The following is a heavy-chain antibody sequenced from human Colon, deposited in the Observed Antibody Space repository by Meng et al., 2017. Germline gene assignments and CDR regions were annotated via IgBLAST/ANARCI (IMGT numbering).Heavy chain of an antibody. Sequence: QLHLQESGPGLVKPSETLSLTCTISGGSITSTSSYWGWVRQPPGKGLEWIGSIYYRGSTNYNPSLNSRISMSVDMSKNQFSLKVNSVTAADTAIYYCVISSHNWGQGTLVTVSS. D-gene: IGHD3-3*02. CDR1: GGSITSTSSY. CDR2: IYYRGST. CDR3: VISSHN. V-gene: IGHV4-39*07. J-gene: IGHJ4*02.